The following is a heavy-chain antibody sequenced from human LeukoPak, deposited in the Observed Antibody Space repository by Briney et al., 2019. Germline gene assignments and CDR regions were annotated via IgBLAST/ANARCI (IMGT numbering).Heavy chain of an antibody. Sequence: SQTLSLTCTVSGGSISSGDYYWRWLRQPPGTGLEWIGYIYYSGSTYYNPSLKSRVTISVDTSKNQFSLKLSSVTAADTAVYYCAREEWYYFDYWGQGTLVTVSS. CDR1: GGSISSGDYY. V-gene: IGHV4-30-4*08. D-gene: IGHD3-3*01. CDR3: AREEWYYFDY. J-gene: IGHJ4*02. CDR2: IYYSGST.